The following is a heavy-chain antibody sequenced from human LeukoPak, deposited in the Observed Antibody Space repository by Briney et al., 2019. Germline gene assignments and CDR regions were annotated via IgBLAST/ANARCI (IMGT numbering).Heavy chain of an antibody. CDR3: AKGDRRPVDE. CDR1: GFTFSSYA. Sequence: GGSLRLSCAASGFTFSSYAMHWVRQAPGKGLEWVAVISYDGSNKYYADSVKGRFIISRDNSKNTLYLQINSLRVEDTAVYYCAKGDRRPVDEWGQGTLVTVSS. CDR2: ISYDGSNK. V-gene: IGHV3-30*04. J-gene: IGHJ4*02. D-gene: IGHD3-16*01.